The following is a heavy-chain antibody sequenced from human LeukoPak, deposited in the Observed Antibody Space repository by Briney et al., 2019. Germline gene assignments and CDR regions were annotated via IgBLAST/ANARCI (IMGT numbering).Heavy chain of an antibody. Sequence: GGSLRLSCAASGFTFSDYYMSWIRQAPGKGLEWLSYISSSASTIYYADSVKGRFTISRDNAKNSLYLQMNSLRAGDTALYYCARGAGSGYYRYYFDYWGQGTLVTVS. D-gene: IGHD3-3*01. CDR2: ISSSASTI. CDR3: ARGAGSGYYRYYFDY. J-gene: IGHJ4*02. CDR1: GFTFSDYY. V-gene: IGHV3-11*04.